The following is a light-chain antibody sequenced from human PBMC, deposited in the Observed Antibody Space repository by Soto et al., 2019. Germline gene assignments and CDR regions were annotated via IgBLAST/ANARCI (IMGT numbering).Light chain of an antibody. CDR2: DVS. CDR1: SSDVGGYNY. V-gene: IGLV2-14*01. J-gene: IGLJ2*01. CDR3: SSYTSSSTVHVV. Sequence: QSVLTQPASVSGSPGQSITISCTGTSSDVGGYNYVSWYQQHPGKAPKLMIYDVSNRPSGVSNRFSGSKSGNTASLTIPGLQAEDEADYYCSSYTSSSTVHVVFGGGTKLTVL.